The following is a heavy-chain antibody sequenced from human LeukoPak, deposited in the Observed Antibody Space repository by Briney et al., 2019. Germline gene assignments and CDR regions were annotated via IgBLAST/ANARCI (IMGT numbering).Heavy chain of an antibody. CDR3: ARGSLAAAGYDDAFDI. Sequence: SQTLSLTCTVSGGSINSDHHYWSWIRQPAGKGLEWIGRIYTSGSTNYNPSLKSRVTISVDTSKNQFSLKLSSVTAADTAVYYCARGSLAAAGYDDAFDIWGQGTMVTVSS. CDR2: IYTSGST. J-gene: IGHJ3*02. D-gene: IGHD6-13*01. V-gene: IGHV4-61*02. CDR1: GGSINSDHHY.